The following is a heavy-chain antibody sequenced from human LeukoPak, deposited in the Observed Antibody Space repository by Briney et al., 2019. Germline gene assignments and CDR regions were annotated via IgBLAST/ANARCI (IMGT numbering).Heavy chain of an antibody. Sequence: GGSLRLSCAASGCTFSSCGMYWVRQAPGKGLEWVAVIWYDGTNKYYADSVKGRFTISRDNSKNTLYLQMNSLRAEDTAVYYFARGRDGDNWINYWGQGTLVTVSS. D-gene: IGHD5-24*01. V-gene: IGHV3-33*01. CDR3: ARGRDGDNWINY. CDR2: IWYDGTNK. CDR1: GCTFSSCG. J-gene: IGHJ4*02.